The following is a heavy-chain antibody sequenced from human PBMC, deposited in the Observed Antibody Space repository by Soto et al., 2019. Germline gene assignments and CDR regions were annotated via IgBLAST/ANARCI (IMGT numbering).Heavy chain of an antibody. CDR3: ASRRWLVPNKGGHEPYYYYYYGMDV. J-gene: IGHJ6*02. CDR1: GGSFSGYY. V-gene: IGHV4-34*01. D-gene: IGHD6-19*01. CDR2: INHSGST. Sequence: SETLSLTCAVYGGSFSGYYWSWIRQPPGKGLEWIGEINHSGSTNYNPSLKSRVTISVDTSKNQFSLKLSSVTAAATAVYYCASRRWLVPNKGGHEPYYYYYYGMDVWGQGTTVTVSS.